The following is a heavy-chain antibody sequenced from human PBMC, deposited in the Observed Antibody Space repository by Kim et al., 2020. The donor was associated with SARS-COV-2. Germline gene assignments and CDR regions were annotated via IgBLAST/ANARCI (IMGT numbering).Heavy chain of an antibody. V-gene: IGHV4-34*01. D-gene: IGHD4-17*01. CDR3: ARPTTYGDYAPFGY. Sequence: SETLSLTCAVYGGSFSGYYWSWIRQPPGKGLEWIGEINHSGSTNYNPSLKSRVTISVDTSKNQFSLKLSSVTAADTAVYYCARPTTYGDYAPFGYWGQGTLVTVSS. CDR1: GGSFSGYY. J-gene: IGHJ4*02. CDR2: INHSGST.